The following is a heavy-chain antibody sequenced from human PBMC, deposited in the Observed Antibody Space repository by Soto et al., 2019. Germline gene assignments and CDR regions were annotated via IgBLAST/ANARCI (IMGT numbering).Heavy chain of an antibody. V-gene: IGHV3-33*01. D-gene: IGHD4-17*01. CDR3: ARDSEAYGDYESGAFDI. CDR1: GFTFSSYG. J-gene: IGHJ3*02. Sequence: GGSLRLSCAASGFTFSSYGMHWVRQAPGKGLEWVAVMWYDGRNTYYADSVKGRFTLSRDNSKNTLHLQMNSLRAEDTAVYYCARDSEAYGDYESGAFDIWGQGTMVTVSS. CDR2: MWYDGRNT.